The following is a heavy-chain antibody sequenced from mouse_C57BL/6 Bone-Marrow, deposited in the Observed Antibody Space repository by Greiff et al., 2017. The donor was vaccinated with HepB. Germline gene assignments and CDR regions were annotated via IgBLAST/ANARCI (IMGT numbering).Heavy chain of an antibody. CDR3: ARSNPYYSNYTWFAY. J-gene: IGHJ3*01. CDR2: IDPSDSYT. CDR1: GYTFTSYW. V-gene: IGHV1-69*01. Sequence: QVQLKQPGAELVMPGASVKLSCKASGYTFTSYWMHWVKQRPGQGLEWIGEIDPSDSYTNYNQKFKGKSTLTVDKSSSTAYMQLSSLTSEDSAVYYCARSNPYYSNYTWFAYWGQGTLVTVSA. D-gene: IGHD2-5*01.